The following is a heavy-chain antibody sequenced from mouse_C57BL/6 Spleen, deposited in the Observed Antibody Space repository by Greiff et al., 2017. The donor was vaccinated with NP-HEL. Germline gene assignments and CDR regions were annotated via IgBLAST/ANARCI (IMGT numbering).Heavy chain of an antibody. CDR1: GYTFTSYW. CDR3: ARMVTTRTWFAY. Sequence: VQLQQSGAELVKPGASVKLSCKASGYTFTSYWMQWVKQRPGQGLEWIGEIDPSDSYTNYNQKFKGKATLTVDTSSSTAYMQLSSLTSEDSAVYYCARMVTTRTWFAYWGQGTLVTVSA. D-gene: IGHD2-2*01. V-gene: IGHV1-50*01. CDR2: IDPSDSYT. J-gene: IGHJ3*01.